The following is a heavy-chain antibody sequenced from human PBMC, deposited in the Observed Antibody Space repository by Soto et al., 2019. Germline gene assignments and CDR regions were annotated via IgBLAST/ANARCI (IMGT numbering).Heavy chain of an antibody. CDR2: INHSGST. CDR1: GGSISSGDYY. J-gene: IGHJ5*02. D-gene: IGHD5-18*01. V-gene: IGHV4-61*08. Sequence: SETLSLTCTVSGGSISSGDYYWSWIRQPPGTGLEWIGEINHSGSTNYNPSLKSRVTISVDTSKNQFSLKLTSVTAADTAVYYCAKDSVYNYGATRWFDPLGQGTLVTVSS. CDR3: AKDSVYNYGATRWFDP.